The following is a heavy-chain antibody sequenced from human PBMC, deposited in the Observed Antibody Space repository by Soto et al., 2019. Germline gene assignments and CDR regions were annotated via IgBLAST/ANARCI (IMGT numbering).Heavy chain of an antibody. V-gene: IGHV3-48*02. CDR1: GFTFSTYN. Sequence: EVQLVESGGGLVQPGGSLRLSCAASGFTFSTYNMNWVRQAPGKGLEWVSYIRSSSNIIYYADSVEGRFTISRDNAKNSLYLQMNSLRDENTAVYYCARDRVWDWSGSYGWDYWGQGTLVIVSS. CDR3: ARDRVWDWSGSYGWDY. J-gene: IGHJ4*02. CDR2: IRSSSNII. D-gene: IGHD1-26*01.